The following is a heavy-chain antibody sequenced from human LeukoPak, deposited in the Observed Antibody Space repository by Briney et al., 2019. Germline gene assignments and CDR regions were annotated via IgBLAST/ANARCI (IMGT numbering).Heavy chain of an antibody. CDR2: IKSKADGGTT. CDR3: AADKNTANDY. V-gene: IGHV3-15*01. CDR1: GFTFSNAW. Sequence: GGSLRLSCAASGFTFSNAWMSWVRQAPGEGLEWVGRIKSKADGGTTDYAAPVKGGFTISRDDSKNTLYLQMNSLKTDDTAVYYCAADKNTANDYWGQGTLVTVSS. D-gene: IGHD5-18*01. J-gene: IGHJ4*02.